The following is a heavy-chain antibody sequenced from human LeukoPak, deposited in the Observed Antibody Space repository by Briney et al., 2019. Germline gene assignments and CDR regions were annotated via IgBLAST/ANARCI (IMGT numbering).Heavy chain of an antibody. D-gene: IGHD2-2*02. V-gene: IGHV1-69*13. Sequence: SVKVSCKASGGTFSSYAISWVRQAPGQGLEWMGGIIPIFGTANYAQKFQGRATITADESTSTAYMELSSLRSEDTAVYYCARGYVPAAIQNYYYGMDVWGQGTTVTVSS. J-gene: IGHJ6*02. CDR1: GGTFSSYA. CDR2: IIPIFGTA. CDR3: ARGYVPAAIQNYYYGMDV.